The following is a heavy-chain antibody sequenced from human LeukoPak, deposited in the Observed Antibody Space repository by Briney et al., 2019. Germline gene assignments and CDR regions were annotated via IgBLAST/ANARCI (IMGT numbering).Heavy chain of an antibody. D-gene: IGHD3-22*01. CDR3: ARGVLYDSSGYPFDY. CDR2: IYTSGRT. V-gene: IGHV4-4*09. Sequence: SETLSLTCTVSGGSLSSYFWSWIRQPPGKGLEWVGYIYTSGRTNYNPSLKSRVTISVDTSKNQFSLKLSSVTAADTAVHYCARGVLYDSSGYPFDYWGQGTLVTVSS. CDR1: GGSLSSYF. J-gene: IGHJ4*02.